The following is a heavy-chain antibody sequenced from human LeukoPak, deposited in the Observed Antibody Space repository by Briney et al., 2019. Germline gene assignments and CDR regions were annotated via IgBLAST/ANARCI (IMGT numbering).Heavy chain of an antibody. CDR1: GYTFTRYY. CDR2: INPSGGNT. Sequence: GASVKVSCKASGYTFTRYYMHWVRQAPGQGLEGMGIINPSGGNTNYAQKFQGRVTMTRDMSTSTVYMELSSLRSEDTAVYYCARERSSGYNDAFDIWGQGTMVTVSS. V-gene: IGHV1-46*01. J-gene: IGHJ3*02. D-gene: IGHD3-22*01. CDR3: ARERSSGYNDAFDI.